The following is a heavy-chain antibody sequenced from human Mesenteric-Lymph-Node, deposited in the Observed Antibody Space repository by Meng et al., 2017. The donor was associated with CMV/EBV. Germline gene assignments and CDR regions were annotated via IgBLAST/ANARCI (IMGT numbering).Heavy chain of an antibody. Sequence: GGSLRLSCAASEFSFSNYWMTWVRQAPGKGLEWVANIKRDGSEKNYADSVKGRFTISRDNGENSVFLQMNSLRVEDTAIYYCAREGFCTTGTCSNPGLQGGAFDIWGQGTAVTVSS. J-gene: IGHJ3*02. V-gene: IGHV3-7*01. CDR2: IKRDGSEK. D-gene: IGHD1-1*01. CDR3: AREGFCTTGTCSNPGLQGGAFDI. CDR1: EFSFSNYW.